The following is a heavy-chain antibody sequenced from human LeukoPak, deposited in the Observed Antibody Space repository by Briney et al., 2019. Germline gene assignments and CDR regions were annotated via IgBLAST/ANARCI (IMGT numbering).Heavy chain of an antibody. J-gene: IGHJ4*02. D-gene: IGHD3-10*01. CDR3: ARDSTYYYDSGSSGPHYFDN. CDR1: GVTLRDYA. CDR2: ISSGGTYE. Sequence: SCKASGVTLRDYAITWVRQAPGQGLEWVSLISSGGTYEYYADSVKGRFTISRDNSKNTLYLQLNSLRAEDTAVYYCARDSTYYYDSGSSGPHYFDNWGQGTLVAVSS. V-gene: IGHV3-30*16.